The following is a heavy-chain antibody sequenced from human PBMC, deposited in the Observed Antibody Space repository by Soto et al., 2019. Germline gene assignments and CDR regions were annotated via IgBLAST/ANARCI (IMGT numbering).Heavy chain of an antibody. Sequence: PSETLSLTCTVSGGSVSSGSYYWSWIRQPPGKGLERIGYIYYSGSTNYNPSLKSRVTISVDTSKNQFSLKLSSVTAADTAGYYCATYYDFWSGFGHYGLDVWGQGTTVTVSS. J-gene: IGHJ6*02. V-gene: IGHV4-61*01. CDR2: IYYSGST. D-gene: IGHD3-3*01. CDR1: GGSVSSGSYY. CDR3: ATYYDFWSGFGHYGLDV.